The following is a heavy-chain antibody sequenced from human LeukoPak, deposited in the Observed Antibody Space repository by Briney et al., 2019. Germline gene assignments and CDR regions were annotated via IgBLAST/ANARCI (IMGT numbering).Heavy chain of an antibody. CDR2: CSGSGSST. CDR3: AKSYNWNFDN. CDR1: GFTFSSYA. Sequence: PGGSLRLSCAASGFTFSSYAMNWVRQAPGKGLEWVSSCSGSGSSTYYADSVKGRFTISRDNSKSTLYLQMNSLRAEDTAVYYCAKSYNWNFDNWGQGTLVTVSS. V-gene: IGHV3-23*01. J-gene: IGHJ4*02. D-gene: IGHD1-20*01.